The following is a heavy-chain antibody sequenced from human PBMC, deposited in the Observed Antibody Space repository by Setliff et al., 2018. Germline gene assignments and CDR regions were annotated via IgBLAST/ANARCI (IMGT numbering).Heavy chain of an antibody. CDR3: GRDLSGRSDH. Sequence: GGSLRLSCAASGFTFSNYWMSWVRQAPGKGLEWVANIKQDGSEQYYVDAVKGRFTITRDNAKNTLYLQMNSLRAEDTAVYYCGRDLSGRSDHWGQGTLVTVSS. CDR2: IKQDGSEQ. D-gene: IGHD3-3*01. J-gene: IGHJ4*02. V-gene: IGHV3-7*01. CDR1: GFTFSNYW.